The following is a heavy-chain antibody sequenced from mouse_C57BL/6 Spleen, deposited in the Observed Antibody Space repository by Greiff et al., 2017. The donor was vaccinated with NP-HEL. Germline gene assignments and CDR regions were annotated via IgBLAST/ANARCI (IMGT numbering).Heavy chain of an antibody. CDR2: ISSGSSTI. Sequence: DVMLVESGGGLVKPGGSLKLSCAASGFTFSDYGMHWVRQAPEKGLEWVAYISSGSSTIYYADTVKGRFTISRDNAKNTLFLQMTSLRAEDTAMYYCAKGDLRFFDYWGQGTTLTVSS. CDR1: GFTFSDYG. D-gene: IGHD5-1*01. CDR3: AKGDLRFFDY. V-gene: IGHV5-17*01. J-gene: IGHJ2*01.